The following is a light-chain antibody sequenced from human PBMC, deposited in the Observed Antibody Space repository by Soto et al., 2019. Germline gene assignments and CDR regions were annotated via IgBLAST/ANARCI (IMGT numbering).Light chain of an antibody. CDR3: LQDYNYPRT. V-gene: IGKV1-6*01. CDR1: QGIRND. CDR2: TAS. J-gene: IGKJ1*01. Sequence: AIQMTQSPSSLSASVGDRVTITCRASQGIRNDLGWYQQKPGKAPKLLIYTASSLQSGVPSRLSGSGSGTDFTLTISSLQPEDFASYYCLQDYNYPRTFGPGTKGEIK.